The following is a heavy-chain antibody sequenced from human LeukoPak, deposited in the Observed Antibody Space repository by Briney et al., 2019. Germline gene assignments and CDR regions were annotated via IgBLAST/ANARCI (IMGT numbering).Heavy chain of an antibody. CDR1: GFTFSSYV. CDR2: IRYDGSNK. V-gene: IGHV3-30*02. CDR3: AKDPGYSGSYPDY. D-gene: IGHD1-26*01. Sequence: PGGSLRLSCAASGFTFSSYVMHWVRQAPGKGLEWVAFIRYDGSNKYYADSVKGRFTISRDNSKNTLYLQMNSLRAEDTAVYYCAKDPGYSGSYPDYWGQGTLVTVSS. J-gene: IGHJ4*02.